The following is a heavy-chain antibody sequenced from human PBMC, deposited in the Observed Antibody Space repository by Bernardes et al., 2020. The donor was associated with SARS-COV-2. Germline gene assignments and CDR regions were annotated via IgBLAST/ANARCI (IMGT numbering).Heavy chain of an antibody. CDR3: ARDGLLGPYGMDV. CDR1: GFTFSSFW. D-gene: IGHD7-27*01. Sequence: GSLRLSCAASGFTFSSFWMSWVRQAPGKGLEWVANIKQDGSVKYYVDSAKGRFTISRDNAKNSLHLQMNSLRAEDTALYYCARDGLLGPYGMDVWGQGTTVTVS. J-gene: IGHJ6*02. V-gene: IGHV3-7*03. CDR2: IKQDGSVK.